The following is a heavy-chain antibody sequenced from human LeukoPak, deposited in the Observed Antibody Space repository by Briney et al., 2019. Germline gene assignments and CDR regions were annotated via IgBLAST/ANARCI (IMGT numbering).Heavy chain of an antibody. Sequence: GGSLRLSCAASGFIFSSYWMSWVRQAPGKGLEWVANIKQDGSEKHYVDSVKGRFTISRDNAKNSLYLQMNSLRAEDTAVYYCARDRAARHFDYWGQGTLVTVSS. J-gene: IGHJ4*02. V-gene: IGHV3-7*03. D-gene: IGHD6-6*01. CDR2: IKQDGSEK. CDR1: GFIFSSYW. CDR3: ARDRAARHFDY.